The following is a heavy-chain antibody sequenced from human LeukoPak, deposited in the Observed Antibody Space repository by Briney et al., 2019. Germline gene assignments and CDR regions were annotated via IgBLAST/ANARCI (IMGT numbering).Heavy chain of an antibody. CDR1: GGSFSGYY. D-gene: IGHD5-18*01. Sequence: PSETLSLTCAVYGGSFSGYYWSWIRQPPGKGLEWIGEINHSGSTNYNPSLKSRVTISVDTSKNQFSLKLSSVTAADTAVYYCARGDAYSYGFLVYWGQGTLVTVSS. CDR3: ARGDAYSYGFLVY. CDR2: INHSGST. V-gene: IGHV4-34*01. J-gene: IGHJ4*02.